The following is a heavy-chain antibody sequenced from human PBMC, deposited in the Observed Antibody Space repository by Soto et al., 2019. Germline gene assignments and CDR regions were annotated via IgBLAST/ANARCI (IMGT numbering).Heavy chain of an antibody. D-gene: IGHD6-6*01. CDR1: GGTFSSYT. CDR2: IIPILGIA. V-gene: IGHV1-69*02. Sequence: SVKVSFKASGGTFSSYTISWVRQAPGQGLEWMGRIIPILGIANYAQKFQGRVTITADKSTSTAYMELSSLRSEDTAVYYCARVEYSSSSGNNWFDPWGQGTLVTVSS. J-gene: IGHJ5*02. CDR3: ARVEYSSSSGNNWFDP.